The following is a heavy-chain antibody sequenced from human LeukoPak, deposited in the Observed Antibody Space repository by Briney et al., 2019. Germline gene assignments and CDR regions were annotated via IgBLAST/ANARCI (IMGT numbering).Heavy chain of an antibody. CDR1: GGSFSGYY. D-gene: IGHD3-22*01. V-gene: IGHV4-34*01. Sequence: PSETLSLTCAVYGGSFSGYYWSWIRQPPGKGLEWIGEINHSGSTNYNPSLKSRVTISVDTSKNQFSLKLSSVTAADTAVYYCARVRDFYDNSAYLSNFDSWGQGTLVTVSS. CDR2: INHSGST. J-gene: IGHJ4*02. CDR3: ARVRDFYDNSAYLSNFDS.